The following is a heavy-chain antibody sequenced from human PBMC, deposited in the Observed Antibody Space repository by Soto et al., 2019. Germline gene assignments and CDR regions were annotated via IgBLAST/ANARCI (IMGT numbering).Heavy chain of an antibody. CDR2: ISYDGSNK. Sequence: QVQLVESGGGVVQPGRSLRLSCVASGFTFSSYAMHWVRQAPGKGLEWVAVISYDGSNKYYADSVKGRFTISRDNSKNTLYLQMNSLRAEDTAVYYCARVPHDYGDPVHEDYWGQGTLVTVSS. D-gene: IGHD4-17*01. CDR1: GFTFSSYA. J-gene: IGHJ4*02. CDR3: ARVPHDYGDPVHEDY. V-gene: IGHV3-30-3*01.